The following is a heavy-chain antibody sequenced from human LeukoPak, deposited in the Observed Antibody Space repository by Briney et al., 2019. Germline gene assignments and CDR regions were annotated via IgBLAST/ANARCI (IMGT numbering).Heavy chain of an antibody. CDR1: GYSIRSGNY. D-gene: IGHD3-16*01. CDR2: IYYSGST. V-gene: IGHV4-61*01. CDR3: ARAPGGIFDY. Sequence: SSETLSLTCAVSGYSIRSGNYWSWIRQPPGKGLEWIGYIYYSGSTNYNPSLKSRVTISVDTSKNQFSLKLSSVTAADTAVYYCARAPGGIFDYWGQGTLVTVSS. J-gene: IGHJ4*02.